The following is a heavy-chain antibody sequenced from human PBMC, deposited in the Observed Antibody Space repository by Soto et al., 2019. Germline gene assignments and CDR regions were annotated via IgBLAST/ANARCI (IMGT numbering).Heavy chain of an antibody. Sequence: QVQLQESGPGLVQPSGTLSLTCAVSGASVNTSDWWNWVRQPPGKGLEWIGEIYHGGTIYYNPSLKSRVTISLDKSQTRVFLKPAPVTAADTAIHYCASDDQDSGTSSFDSWGQGALVTVSS. V-gene: IGHV4-4*02. J-gene: IGHJ4*02. CDR3: ASDDQDSGTSSFDS. CDR1: GASVNTSDW. CDR2: IYHGGTI. D-gene: IGHD2-2*01.